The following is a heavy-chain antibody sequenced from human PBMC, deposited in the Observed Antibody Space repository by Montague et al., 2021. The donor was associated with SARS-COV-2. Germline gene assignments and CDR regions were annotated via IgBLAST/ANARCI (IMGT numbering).Heavy chain of an antibody. CDR3: VRCSGTCTLQDFYGMDV. CDR1: GFTFSRYA. D-gene: IGHD2-2*01. CDR2: MSDHGDVT. J-gene: IGHJ6*02. V-gene: IGHV3-30*04. Sequence: SLRLSCAASGFTFSRYAMHWVRQAPGKGPEWVAVMSDHGDVTWYADSAKGRFTISRDNSKNTLYLQMNSLRAEDTAVYYCVRCSGTCTLQDFYGMDVWGQGTTVIVSS.